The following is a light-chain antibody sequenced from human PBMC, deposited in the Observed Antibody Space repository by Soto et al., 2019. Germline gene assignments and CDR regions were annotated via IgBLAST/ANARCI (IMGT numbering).Light chain of an antibody. CDR1: QGIASS. CDR2: AAS. CDR3: QQFNSYPLT. V-gene: IGKV1-9*01. J-gene: IGKJ4*01. Sequence: DIHLTQSPSFLSASVGDRVTITCRASQGIASSLAWYQQKAGKAPKLLIYAASTLESGVPSRFSGSGPWTEFTLTISSLQPEDFAIYYCQQFNSYPLTFGGGTKVEIK.